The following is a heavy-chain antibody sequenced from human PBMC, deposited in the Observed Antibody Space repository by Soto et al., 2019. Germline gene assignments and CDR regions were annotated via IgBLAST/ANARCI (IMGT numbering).Heavy chain of an antibody. V-gene: IGHV4-61*01. CDR3: AREPSFGESRIPNWFDP. Sequence: PSETLSLTCTVSGGSVSSGSYYWSWIRQPPGKGLEWIGYIYYSGSTNYNPSLKSRVTISVDTSKNQFSLKLSSVTAADTAVYYCAREPSFGESRIPNWFDPWGQGTLVTVSS. CDR1: GGSVSSGSYY. J-gene: IGHJ5*02. CDR2: IYYSGST. D-gene: IGHD3-10*01.